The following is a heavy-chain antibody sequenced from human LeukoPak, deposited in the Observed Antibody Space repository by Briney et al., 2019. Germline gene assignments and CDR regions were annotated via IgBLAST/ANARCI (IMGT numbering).Heavy chain of an antibody. CDR2: INPNSGGT. J-gene: IGHJ6*04. D-gene: IGHD3-9*01. V-gene: IGHV1-2*02. CDR1: GSTITGSN. CDR3: PRDDMRV. Sequence: ASVKVSPTASGSTITGSNMHWVRQAPGQGLEWMGWINPNSGGTNYAQKFQGRVTMTRDTSISTAYMELSTLRSDDTAAYYCPRDDMRVGGKGTTVTVSS.